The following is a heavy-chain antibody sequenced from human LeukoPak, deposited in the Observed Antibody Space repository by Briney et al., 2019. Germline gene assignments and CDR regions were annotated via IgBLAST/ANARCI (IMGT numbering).Heavy chain of an antibody. CDR3: ARVRTMVRGVIRKSCYFDY. CDR2: MNPNSGNT. D-gene: IGHD3-10*01. V-gene: IGHV1-8*01. J-gene: IGHJ4*02. Sequence: GASVKVSCKASGYTFTSYDINWVRQATGQGLEWMGWMNPNSGNTGYAQKFQGRVTMTRDTSISTAYMELSSLRSEDTAVYYCARVRTMVRGVIRKSCYFDYWGQGTLVTVSS. CDR1: GYTFTSYD.